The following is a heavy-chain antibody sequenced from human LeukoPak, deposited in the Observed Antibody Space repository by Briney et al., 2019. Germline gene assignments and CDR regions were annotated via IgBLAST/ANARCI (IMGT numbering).Heavy chain of an antibody. Sequence: SETLSLTCAVYGGSFSGYYWSWIRQPPGKGLEWIGEINHSGSTNYNPSLKGRVTISVDTSKNQFSLKLSSVTAADTAVYYCARSRGLKDYWGQGTLVTVSS. D-gene: IGHD3-10*01. V-gene: IGHV4-34*01. CDR3: ARSRGLKDY. CDR1: GGSFSGYY. J-gene: IGHJ4*02. CDR2: INHSGST.